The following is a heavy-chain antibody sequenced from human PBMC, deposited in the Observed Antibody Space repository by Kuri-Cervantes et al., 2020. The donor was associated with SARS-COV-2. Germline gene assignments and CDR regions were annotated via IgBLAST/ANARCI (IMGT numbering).Heavy chain of an antibody. CDR2: MNPNSGNT. J-gene: IGHJ4*02. D-gene: IGHD5-24*01. Sequence: ASVKVSCKASGYTFTSYDINWVRQATGQGLEWMGWMNPNSGNTGYAQKFQGRVTMTRNTSTSTAYMELRSLRSDDTAVYYCASSMATHTPLSYWGQGTLVTVSS. CDR3: ASSMATHTPLSY. CDR1: GYTFTSYD. V-gene: IGHV1-8*01.